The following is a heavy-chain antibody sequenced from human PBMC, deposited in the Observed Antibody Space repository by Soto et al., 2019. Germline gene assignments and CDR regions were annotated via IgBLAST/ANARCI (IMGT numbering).Heavy chain of an antibody. D-gene: IGHD6-13*01. CDR3: ARARSSSWYGDFDY. Sequence: GASVKVSCKASGYTFTSYGISWVRQAPGQGLEWMGWISAYNGNTNYAQKLQGRVTMTTDTSTSTAYMELRSLRSDDTAVYHCARARSSSWYGDFDYWGQGTLVTVSS. CDR1: GYTFTSYG. V-gene: IGHV1-18*01. J-gene: IGHJ4*02. CDR2: ISAYNGNT.